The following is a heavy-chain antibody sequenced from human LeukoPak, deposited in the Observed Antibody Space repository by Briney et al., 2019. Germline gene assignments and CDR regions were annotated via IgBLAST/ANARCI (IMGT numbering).Heavy chain of an antibody. V-gene: IGHV1-46*01. Sequence: ASVKVPCKASGYTFTSYYMHWVRQAPGQGLEWMGIINPSGGSTSYAQKFQGRVTMTRDTSTSTVYMELSSLRSEDTAVYYRARPKYYYGSGSYVYFDYWGQGTLVTVSS. CDR3: ARPKYYYGSGSYVYFDY. CDR2: INPSGGST. D-gene: IGHD3-10*01. CDR1: GYTFTSYY. J-gene: IGHJ4*02.